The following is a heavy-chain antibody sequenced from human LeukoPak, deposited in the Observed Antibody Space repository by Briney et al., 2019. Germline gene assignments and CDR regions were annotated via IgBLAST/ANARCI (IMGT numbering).Heavy chain of an antibody. D-gene: IGHD6-25*01. CDR1: GGSISGSSYY. CDR3: ARSSGTGTFSY. J-gene: IGHJ4*02. Sequence: SETLSLTCTVSGGSISGSSYYWGWIRQPPGKGLEWIGSIYYSGSTYYNPSLKSRVTISVDTSKNQFPLKLNSVTATDTAVYYCARSSGTGTFSYWGQGTLVTVSS. CDR2: IYYSGST. V-gene: IGHV4-39*01.